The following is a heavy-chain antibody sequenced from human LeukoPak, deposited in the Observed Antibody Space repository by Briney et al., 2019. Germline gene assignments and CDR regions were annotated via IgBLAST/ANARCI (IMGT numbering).Heavy chain of an antibody. D-gene: IGHD7-27*01. Sequence: GGSLRLSCAASGFTFSSYEMNWVRQAPEKGLEWVSYISSSGSTKYYVDSVKGRFTISRDNAKNSLYLQMNSLRAEDTAVYYCARDGDLAPDVPFDYWGQGTLVTVSS. CDR1: GFTFSSYE. CDR3: ARDGDLAPDVPFDY. V-gene: IGHV3-48*03. J-gene: IGHJ4*02. CDR2: ISSSGSTK.